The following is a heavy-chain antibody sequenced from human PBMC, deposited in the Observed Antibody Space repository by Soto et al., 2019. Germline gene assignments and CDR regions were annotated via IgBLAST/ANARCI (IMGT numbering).Heavy chain of an antibody. D-gene: IGHD1-26*01. J-gene: IGHJ4*02. V-gene: IGHV4-59*01. CDR3: ARGRAIYGEWDYYDY. CDR2: VSDSGKS. Sequence: VQLHESGPRLVKPSETQSLTCTVSGGSIREYYWTWIRQSPGRGLQWLGFVSDSGKSDSDASLKGRLAISLDTSRSQFSLRLTSVTAADTARYFCARGRAIYGEWDYYDYWGQGAQVTVSS. CDR1: GGSIREYY.